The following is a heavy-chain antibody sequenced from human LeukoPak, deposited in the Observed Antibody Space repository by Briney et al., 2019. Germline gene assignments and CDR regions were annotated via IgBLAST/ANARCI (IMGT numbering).Heavy chain of an antibody. CDR3: AKDLSRYCSGGRCYPFDY. J-gene: IGHJ4*02. CDR1: GFTFSSYA. D-gene: IGHD2-15*01. CDR2: ISYDGSYM. Sequence: GRSLRLSCVASGFTFSSYAMHWVRQAPGKGLEWVAVISYDGSYMSYADSVKGRFTISRDNSKNTLYVQMNSLRAEDTAVYYCAKDLSRYCSGGRCYPFDYWGQGTLVTVSS. V-gene: IGHV3-30*04.